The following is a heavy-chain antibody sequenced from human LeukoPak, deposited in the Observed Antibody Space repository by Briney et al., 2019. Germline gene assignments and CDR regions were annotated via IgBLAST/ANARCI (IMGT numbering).Heavy chain of an antibody. CDR1: GYTFTSYY. V-gene: IGHV1-46*01. CDR3: ARDYCSSTSRHPTGGIVLMGILDY. Sequence: AASVKVSCKASGYTFTSYYMHWVRQAPGQGLEWMGIINPSGGSTSYAQKFQGRVTMTRDTSTSTVYMELSSLRSEDTAVYYCARDYCSSTSRHPTGGIVLMGILDYWGQGTLVTVSS. CDR2: INPSGGST. J-gene: IGHJ4*02. D-gene: IGHD2-2*01.